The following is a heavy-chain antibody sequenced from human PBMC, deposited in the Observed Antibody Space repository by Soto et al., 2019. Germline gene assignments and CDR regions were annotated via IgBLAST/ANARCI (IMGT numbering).Heavy chain of an antibody. CDR2: VSHDGRNT. J-gene: IGHJ4*02. D-gene: IGHD6-19*01. V-gene: IGHV3-30*18. CDR1: GFTFSDYA. CDR3: AKGGRQWLVTPDFNY. Sequence: VQLVESGGGVVQPGRSLRLSCAASGFTFSDYAMHWVRQAPGKGLEWVAVVSHDGRNTHYADSVKGRFTISRDSSKHTVSLEMISLSAEDTAVYYCAKGGRQWLVTPDFNYWGQGALVTVSS.